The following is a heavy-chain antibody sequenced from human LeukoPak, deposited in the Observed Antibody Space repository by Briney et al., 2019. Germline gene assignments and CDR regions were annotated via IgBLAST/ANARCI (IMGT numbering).Heavy chain of an antibody. CDR3: AKDKGYGDYPPYYYYYYMDV. J-gene: IGHJ6*03. CDR1: GFTFDDYA. Sequence: GGSLRLSCAASGFTFDDYAMHWVRQAPGKGLEWVSGISWNSGSIGYADSVKGRFTISRDNAKNSLYLQMNSLRAEDTALYYCAKDKGYGDYPPYYYYYYMDVWGKGTTVTVSS. D-gene: IGHD4-17*01. V-gene: IGHV3-9*01. CDR2: ISWNSGSI.